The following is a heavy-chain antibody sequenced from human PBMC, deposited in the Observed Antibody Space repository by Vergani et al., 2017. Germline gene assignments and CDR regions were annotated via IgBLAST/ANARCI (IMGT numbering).Heavy chain of an antibody. V-gene: IGHV3-15*01. Sequence: EVQLVESGGGLVKPGGSLRLSCAASGFTFSNAWMSWVRQAPGKGLEWVGRIKSKTDGGTTDYAAPVKGRFTSSRDDSKNTLYLQMNSLKTEDTAVYYCTTYYYDSDLGVWGQGTLVTVSS. CDR1: GFTFSNAW. J-gene: IGHJ4*02. CDR2: IKSKTDGGTT. D-gene: IGHD3-22*01. CDR3: TTYYYDSDLGV.